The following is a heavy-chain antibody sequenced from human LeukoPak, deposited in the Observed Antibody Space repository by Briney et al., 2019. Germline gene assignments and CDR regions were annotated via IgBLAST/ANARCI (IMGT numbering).Heavy chain of an antibody. CDR3: ARDQSIAARPGGFDY. D-gene: IGHD6-6*01. V-gene: IGHV1-46*01. Sequence: GASVKVSCKASGYTFTSYYMHWVRQAPGEGLAWVAIINPGGGSPSYAQKFQGRVTMTRDTSTSTVYMELSSLRSEDTAVYYCARDQSIAARPGGFDYWGQGTLVTVSS. J-gene: IGHJ4*02. CDR2: INPGGGSP. CDR1: GYTFTSYY.